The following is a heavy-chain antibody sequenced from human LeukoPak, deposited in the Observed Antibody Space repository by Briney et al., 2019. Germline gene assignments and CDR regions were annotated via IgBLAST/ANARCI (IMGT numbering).Heavy chain of an antibody. Sequence: GGSLRLSCAASGFTFSSYAMSWVRQAPGEGLEWVSAISGSGGSTYYADSVKGRFTISRDNSKNTLYLQMNSLRAEDTAVYYCAKGSRGYGDYYFDYWGQGTLVTVSS. V-gene: IGHV3-23*01. J-gene: IGHJ4*02. D-gene: IGHD4-17*01. CDR2: ISGSGGST. CDR3: AKGSRGYGDYYFDY. CDR1: GFTFSSYA.